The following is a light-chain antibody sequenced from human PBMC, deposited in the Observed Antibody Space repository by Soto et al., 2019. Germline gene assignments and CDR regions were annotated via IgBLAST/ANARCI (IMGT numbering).Light chain of an antibody. Sequence: QSVLTQPPSASGAPGQSVTISCSGSTSNIGSHSVNWYRHLPGTAPKVVMFSNDERPSGVPDRISGSKSGTSASLTISGLQSEDEADYYCAAWDNSLTGHLVFGGGTKVTVL. CDR2: SND. V-gene: IGLV1-44*01. CDR3: AAWDNSLTGHLV. CDR1: TSNIGSHS. J-gene: IGLJ2*01.